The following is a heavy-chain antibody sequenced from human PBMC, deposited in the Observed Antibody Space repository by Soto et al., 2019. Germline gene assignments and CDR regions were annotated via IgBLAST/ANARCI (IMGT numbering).Heavy chain of an antibody. D-gene: IGHD3-3*01. V-gene: IGHV3-23*01. CDR3: AKVRASGGTYYDFWRGYPDYYYYGMDV. CDR1: GFTFSSYA. Sequence: GGSLRLSCAASGFTFSSYAMSWVRQAPGKGLEWVSAISGSGGSTYYADSVKGRFTISRDNSKNTLYLQMNSLRAEDTAVYYCAKVRASGGTYYDFWRGYPDYYYYGMDVWGQGTTVTVSS. CDR2: ISGSGGST. J-gene: IGHJ6*02.